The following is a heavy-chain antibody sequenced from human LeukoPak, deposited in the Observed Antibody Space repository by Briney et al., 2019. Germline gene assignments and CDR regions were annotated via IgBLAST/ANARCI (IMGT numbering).Heavy chain of an antibody. D-gene: IGHD3-22*01. CDR1: GGSISSSSYY. CDR2: INYSGST. V-gene: IGHV4-39*07. CDR3: ARGDYYDSWELDY. Sequence: SETLSLTCTVSGGSISSSSYYWGWIRQPPGKGLEWIGSINYSGSTYYNPSLKSRVTISVDTSKNQFSLKLSSVTAADAAVYYCARGDYYDSWELDYWGQGTLVTVSS. J-gene: IGHJ4*02.